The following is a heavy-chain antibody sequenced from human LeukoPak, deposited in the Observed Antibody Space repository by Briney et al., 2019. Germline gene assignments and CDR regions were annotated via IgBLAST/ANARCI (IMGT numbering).Heavy chain of an antibody. V-gene: IGHV4-59*01. CDR3: AREAAYSSGWYGYFRH. Sequence: PSETLSLTCTVSGGSISSYYWSWIRQPPGKGLEWIGYMYYSGNTNYNPSLKSRVSISVDTSQNQFSLKLSSVTAADTAVYYCAREAAYSSGWYGYFRHWGQGTLVTVSS. CDR2: MYYSGNT. J-gene: IGHJ1*01. CDR1: GGSISSYY. D-gene: IGHD6-19*01.